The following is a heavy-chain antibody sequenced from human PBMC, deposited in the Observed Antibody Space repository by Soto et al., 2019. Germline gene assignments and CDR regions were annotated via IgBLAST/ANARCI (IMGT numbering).Heavy chain of an antibody. Sequence: QITLKESGPPLVKPTQTLTLTCTFSGFSLTTGGVGVGWIRQPPGKALEWLAILYWDDDKRYSPSLQRRLTITKDTAKNQVVLTMTNMDPVDTGTYYCAHRPGYGSGSHFNPSGMDVWGQGTTVTVSS. CDR2: LYWDDDK. V-gene: IGHV2-5*02. J-gene: IGHJ6*02. D-gene: IGHD3-10*01. CDR3: AHRPGYGSGSHFNPSGMDV. CDR1: GFSLTTGGVG.